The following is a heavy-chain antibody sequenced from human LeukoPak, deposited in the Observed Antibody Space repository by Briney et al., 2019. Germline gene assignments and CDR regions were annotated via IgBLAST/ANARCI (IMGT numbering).Heavy chain of an antibody. V-gene: IGHV1-69*05. Sequence: SVKVSCKASGGTFSSYAISWGRQAPGQGLEWMGGIIPIFGTANYAQKFQGRVTITTDESTSTAYMELSSLRSEDTAVYYCARASTPGGQLLHHKIGDYYYYMDVWGKGTTVTVSS. D-gene: IGHD2-2*02. J-gene: IGHJ6*03. CDR1: GGTFSSYA. CDR2: IIPIFGTA. CDR3: ARASTPGGQLLHHKIGDYYYYMDV.